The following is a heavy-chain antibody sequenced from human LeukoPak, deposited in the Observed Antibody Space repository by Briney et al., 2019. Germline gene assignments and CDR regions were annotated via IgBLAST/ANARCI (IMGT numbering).Heavy chain of an antibody. CDR2: IYHSGST. Sequence: PSQTLSLTCTVSGGSISSGGFYWSWIRQPPGKGLEWIGYIYHSGSTYYNPSLKSRVTISVDRSKNQFSLKLSSVTAADTAVYYCARGCCSSTSCYNCEFAFDYWGQGTLVTVSS. J-gene: IGHJ4*02. D-gene: IGHD2-2*01. V-gene: IGHV4-30-2*01. CDR1: GGSISSGGFY. CDR3: ARGCCSSTSCYNCEFAFDY.